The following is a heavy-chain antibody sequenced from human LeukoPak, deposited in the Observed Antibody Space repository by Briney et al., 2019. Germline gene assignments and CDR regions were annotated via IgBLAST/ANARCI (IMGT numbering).Heavy chain of an antibody. CDR2: IIPILGIA. J-gene: IGHJ4*02. V-gene: IGHV1-69*04. Sequence: SVKVACKASGGTFSTYAISWVRQAPGQGLEWMGRIIPILGIANYAQKFQGRVTVTADKSTSTAYMELSSLRSEDTAVYYCARDKIAVAEIAHYYWGQGTLVTVSS. CDR1: GGTFSTYA. CDR3: ARDKIAVAEIAHYY. D-gene: IGHD6-19*01.